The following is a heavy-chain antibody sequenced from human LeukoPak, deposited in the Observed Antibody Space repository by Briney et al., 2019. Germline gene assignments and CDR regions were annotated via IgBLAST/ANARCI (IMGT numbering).Heavy chain of an antibody. CDR1: GGTFSSYA. Sequence: SVKVSCKASGGTFSSYAISWVRQAPGQGLEWMGGIIPIFGTANYAQKFQGRVTITADESTSTAYMEPSSLRSEDTAVYYCASHSSSWLGERYWFDPWGQGTLVTVSS. D-gene: IGHD6-13*01. J-gene: IGHJ5*02. CDR2: IIPIFGTA. CDR3: ASHSSSWLGERYWFDP. V-gene: IGHV1-69*13.